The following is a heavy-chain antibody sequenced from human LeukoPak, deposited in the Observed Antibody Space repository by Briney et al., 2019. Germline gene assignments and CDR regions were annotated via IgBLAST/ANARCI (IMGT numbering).Heavy chain of an antibody. CDR1: GFTFSSYE. V-gene: IGHV3-48*03. CDR3: ARRITMTIDY. Sequence: SGGSLRLSCAASGFTFSSYEMNWVRQAPGKGLEWVSYISSSGSTIYYADSVKGRFTISRDNAKNSLYLQMNSLRAEDTAVYYCARRITMTIDYWGQGTLVTVSS. CDR2: ISSSGSTI. J-gene: IGHJ4*02. D-gene: IGHD3-22*01.